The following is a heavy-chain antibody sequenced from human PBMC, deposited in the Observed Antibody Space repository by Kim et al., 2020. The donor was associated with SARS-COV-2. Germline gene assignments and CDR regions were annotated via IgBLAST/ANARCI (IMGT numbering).Heavy chain of an antibody. D-gene: IGHD3-3*01. CDR1: GFTFSSYA. J-gene: IGHJ5*02. Sequence: GGSLRLSCAASGFTFSSYAMHWVRQAPGKGLEWVAVISYDGSNKYYADSVKGRFTISRDNSKNTLYLQMNSLRAEDTAVYCCARGNLEWLLSGVDPWGQGTLVTVSS. V-gene: IGHV3-30-3*01. CDR2: ISYDGSNK. CDR3: ARGNLEWLLSGVDP.